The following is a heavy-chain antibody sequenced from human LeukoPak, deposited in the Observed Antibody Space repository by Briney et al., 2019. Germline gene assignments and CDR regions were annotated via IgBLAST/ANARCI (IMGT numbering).Heavy chain of an antibody. J-gene: IGHJ4*02. CDR2: ISSSSSYI. V-gene: IGHV3-21*01. Sequence: PGGSLRLSCAASGFTFSSYSMNWVRQAPGKGLGWVSSISSSSSYIYYADSVKGRFTISRDNAKNSLYLQMNSLRAEDTAVYYCARDSGSGWYRGAFYYFDYWGQGTLVTVSS. D-gene: IGHD6-19*01. CDR3: ARDSGSGWYRGAFYYFDY. CDR1: GFTFSSYS.